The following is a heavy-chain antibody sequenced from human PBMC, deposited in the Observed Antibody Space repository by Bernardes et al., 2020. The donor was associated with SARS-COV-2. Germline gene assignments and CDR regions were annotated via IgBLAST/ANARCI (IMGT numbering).Heavy chain of an antibody. Sequence: SETLSLTCTVSGGSISTSNYYWGWIRRPPGKGLEWIGSMYRGGSTYYDPSLKSRVTVSADTSKNQFSLKLTSVTSTDTAVYFCAGHVYSDEFTGGMDGWGSGTTVSVSS. J-gene: IGHJ6*04. D-gene: IGHD3-9*01. CDR3: AGHVYSDEFTGGMDG. CDR2: MYRGGST. V-gene: IGHV4-39*01. CDR1: GGSISTSNYY.